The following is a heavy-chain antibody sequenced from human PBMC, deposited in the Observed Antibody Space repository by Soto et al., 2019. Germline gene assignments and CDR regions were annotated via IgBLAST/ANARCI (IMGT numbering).Heavy chain of an antibody. V-gene: IGHV1-69*01. CDR1: GGNFSSYA. J-gene: IGHJ6*02. CDR3: ARDKEYYYYGMDV. Sequence: QVQLVQSGAEVKKPGSSVKVSCKASGGNFSSYAISWVRQAPGQGLAWMGGIIPICGPANYAQQCQGRVTIIADESRSTAYMELSSLRSEDTAVYYCARDKEYYYYGMDVWGQGTTVTVSS. CDR2: IIPICGPA.